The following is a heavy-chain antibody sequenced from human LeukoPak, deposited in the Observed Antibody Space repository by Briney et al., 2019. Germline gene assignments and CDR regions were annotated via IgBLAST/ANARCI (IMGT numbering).Heavy chain of an antibody. Sequence: SETLSLTCTVSGGSISSGDYYWSWIRQPPGKGLEWIGYIYYSGSTYYNPSLKSRVTILVDTSKNQFSLKLSSVTAADTAVYYCARRTSGYCSGGSCYPVWGQGTLVTVSS. CDR3: ARRTSGYCSGGSCYPV. V-gene: IGHV4-30-4*01. D-gene: IGHD2-15*01. J-gene: IGHJ4*02. CDR1: GGSISSGDYY. CDR2: IYYSGST.